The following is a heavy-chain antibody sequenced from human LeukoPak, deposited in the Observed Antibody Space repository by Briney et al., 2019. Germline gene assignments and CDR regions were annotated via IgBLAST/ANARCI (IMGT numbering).Heavy chain of an antibody. Sequence: PGRSLRLSCTTSGFTFGESAMSWFRQAPGKGLEWVGRSRNKANSFSTEYAASVKGRFTISRDDSKNSLYLQMNSLKTEDTAVYYCAKISMGATETSDSWGQGTLVTVSS. V-gene: IGHV3-72*01. CDR2: SRNKANSFST. CDR1: GFTFGESA. J-gene: IGHJ5*01. D-gene: IGHD1-26*01. CDR3: AKISMGATETSDS.